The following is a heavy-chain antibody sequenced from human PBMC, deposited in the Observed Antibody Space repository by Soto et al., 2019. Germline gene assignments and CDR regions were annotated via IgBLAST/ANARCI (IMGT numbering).Heavy chain of an antibody. D-gene: IGHD3-10*01. V-gene: IGHV4-34*01. J-gene: IGHJ5*01. CDR3: ARQQFVLYIEAGPGIGGSWFDS. Sequence: SETLSLTCAVYGGSFSAYYWTWIRQPPGKGLEWIGEINHSGTTKYSPPLEGRLTMSVDKSKNQFSLRLTSVSAADTGIYFCARQQFVLYIEAGPGIGGSWFDSWGHGTLVTVSS. CDR2: INHSGTT. CDR1: GGSFSAYY.